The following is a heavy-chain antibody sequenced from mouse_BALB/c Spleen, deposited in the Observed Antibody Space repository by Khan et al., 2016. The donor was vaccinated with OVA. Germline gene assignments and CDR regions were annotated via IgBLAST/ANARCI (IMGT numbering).Heavy chain of an antibody. CDR3: ARGVYFDY. CDR1: GFNIKDTY. J-gene: IGHJ2*01. V-gene: IGHV14-3*02. CDR2: IDPANGNT. Sequence: EVQLQESGAELVKPGASVKLSCTASGFNIKDTYMHWVKQRPEQGLEWIGRIDPANGNTKYDPKFQGKATITADTSSNTAYLQLSSLTSEDTAVYYCARGVYFDYWGQGTTLTVSS.